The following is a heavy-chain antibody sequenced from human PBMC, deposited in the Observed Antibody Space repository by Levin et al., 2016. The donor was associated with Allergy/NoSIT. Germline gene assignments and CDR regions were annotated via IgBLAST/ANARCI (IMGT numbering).Heavy chain of an antibody. D-gene: IGHD3-10*01. CDR3: AGTMVHGLRTFDH. Sequence: ASVKVSCKASGYTFMFYGITWVRQAPGQGLEWMGEISADNGNTNYAQNFQGRVSMTTDTATSTAYMELRSLRSDDTAVYYCAGTMVHGLRTFDHWGQGTLVTVSS. CDR2: ISADNGNT. J-gene: IGHJ4*02. CDR1: GYTFMFYG. V-gene: IGHV1-18*01.